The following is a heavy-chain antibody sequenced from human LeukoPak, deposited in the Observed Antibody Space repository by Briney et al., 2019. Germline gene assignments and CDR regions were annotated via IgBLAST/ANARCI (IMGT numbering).Heavy chain of an antibody. V-gene: IGHV4-59*01. J-gene: IGHJ4*02. D-gene: IGHD3-9*01. CDR2: IYYSGST. CDR3: ARGARYFDWLFSR. Sequence: PSETLSLTCTVSGGSTSSYYWSWIRQPPGKGLEWIGYIYYSGSTNYNPSLKSRVTISVDTSKNQFSLKLSSVTAADTAVYYCARGARYFDWLFSRWGQGTLVTVSS. CDR1: GGSTSSYY.